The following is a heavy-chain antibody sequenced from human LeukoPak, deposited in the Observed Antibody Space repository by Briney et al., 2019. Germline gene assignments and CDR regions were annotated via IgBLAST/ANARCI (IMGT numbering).Heavy chain of an antibody. CDR3: AKGDIVVVPAAIPPNWFDP. V-gene: IGHV3-23*01. CDR1: GFTFSSYA. CDR2: SSGSGGST. J-gene: IGHJ5*02. D-gene: IGHD2-2*01. Sequence: GGSLSLSCAASGFTFSSYAMSWVRQAPGKGLEWVSASSGSGGSTYYADSAKGRFTISRDNSKNTLYLQMNSLRAEDTAVYYCAKGDIVVVPAAIPPNWFDPWGQGTLVTVSS.